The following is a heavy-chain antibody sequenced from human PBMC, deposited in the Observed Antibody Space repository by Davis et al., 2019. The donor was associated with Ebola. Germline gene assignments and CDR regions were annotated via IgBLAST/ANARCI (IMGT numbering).Heavy chain of an antibody. CDR1: GGSISSSY. CDR2: IYYSGST. D-gene: IGHD4-17*01. Sequence: MPSETLSLTCTVSGGSISSSYWSWIRQPPGKGLEWIGYIYYSGSTNYNPSLKSRVTISVDTSKNQFSLKLSSVTAADTAVYYCARGSTVTTDYWGQGTLVTVSS. CDR3: ARGSTVTTDY. V-gene: IGHV4-59*01. J-gene: IGHJ4*02.